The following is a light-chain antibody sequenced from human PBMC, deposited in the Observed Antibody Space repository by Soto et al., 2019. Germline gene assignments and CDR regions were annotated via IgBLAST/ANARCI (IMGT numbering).Light chain of an antibody. CDR1: NSFSSAY. J-gene: IGKJ1*01. CDR2: DTS. Sequence: ILFTQSPGTLSLSPGETATLSCRASNSFSSAYLAWYQQKPGQAPRLLIYDTSNRDTGITDRFSGSGSGTDFTLVISRLEPEDSAMYYCHLYGSPWTFGPGTKVEIK. CDR3: HLYGSPWT. V-gene: IGKV3-20*01.